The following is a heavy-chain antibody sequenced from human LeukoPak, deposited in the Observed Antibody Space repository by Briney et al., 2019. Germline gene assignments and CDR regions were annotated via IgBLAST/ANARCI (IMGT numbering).Heavy chain of an antibody. CDR1: GFTFSGFW. Sequence: GGSLRLSCAASGFTFSGFWMHWVRQAPGKGLVWVSCISFDGSDATYADSVKGRFTISRDNAKNTLHLQTDSLAVEDTAVYYCAVSNWMDPWGQGTLVTVSS. CDR2: ISFDGSDA. CDR3: AVSNWMDP. J-gene: IGHJ5*02. V-gene: IGHV3-74*01.